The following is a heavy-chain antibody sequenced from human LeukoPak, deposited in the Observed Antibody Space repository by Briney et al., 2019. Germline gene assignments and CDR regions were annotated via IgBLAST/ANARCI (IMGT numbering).Heavy chain of an antibody. CDR1: GGSISSTSYY. CDR2: IYYRGST. J-gene: IGHJ4*02. V-gene: IGHV4-39*01. Sequence: PSETLSLACTVSGGSISSTSYYWGWIRQPPGKGLEWIGTIYYRGSTYYNPSLKSRVTISVDTSKNQFSLKLSSVTAADTAVYYCARLPRYSGYNEFDYWGQGTLVIVSS. D-gene: IGHD5-12*01. CDR3: ARLPRYSGYNEFDY.